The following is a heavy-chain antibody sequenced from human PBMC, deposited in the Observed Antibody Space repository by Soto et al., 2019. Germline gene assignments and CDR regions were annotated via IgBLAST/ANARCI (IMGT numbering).Heavy chain of an antibody. CDR1: GDSISNSRFY. CDR3: ARDFFDSSDYTTNWFDP. CDR2: IYHTGNA. V-gene: IGHV4-39*01. J-gene: IGHJ5*02. D-gene: IGHD3-22*01. Sequence: SETLSLTCSVSGDSISNSRFYWAWIRQPPGKGLEWIGSIYHTGNAYYNPSLKSRVTISVDTSKNQFSLKLTSVTAADAALYYCARDFFDSSDYTTNWFDPWGQGTLVTVSS.